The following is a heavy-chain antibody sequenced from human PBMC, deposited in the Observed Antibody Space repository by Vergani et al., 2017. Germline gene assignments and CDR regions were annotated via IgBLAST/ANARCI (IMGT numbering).Heavy chain of an antibody. D-gene: IGHD2-2*01. Sequence: VQLVESGGGVVQPGRSLRLSCAASGFTFSNSAVSWVRQAPGRGLAWVSSISGPGLSTYYADSVKGRFTISRDNSKNTLYLQMNSLRAEDTAVYYCAKEVVVVPAALMDYWGQGTLVTVSS. J-gene: IGHJ4*02. CDR2: ISGPGLST. CDR1: GFTFSNSA. CDR3: AKEVVVVPAALMDY. V-gene: IGHV3-23*04.